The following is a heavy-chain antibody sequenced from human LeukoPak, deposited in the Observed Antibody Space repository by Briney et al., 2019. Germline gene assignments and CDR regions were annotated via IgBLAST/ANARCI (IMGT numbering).Heavy chain of an antibody. J-gene: IGHJ4*02. V-gene: IGHV3-33*06. Sequence: GRSLGLSCAASGFTFSRYGMHWVRQAPGKGLEWVAVMWYDGSNKYYADSAKGRFTISRDNSKNTLYLQMNSLRAEDTAVYYCAKHEQGLDYWGQGTLVTVSS. CDR2: MWYDGSNK. CDR3: AKHEQGLDY. CDR1: GFTFSRYG.